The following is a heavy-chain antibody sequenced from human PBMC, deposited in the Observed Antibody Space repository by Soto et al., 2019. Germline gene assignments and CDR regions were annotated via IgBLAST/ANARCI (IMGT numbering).Heavy chain of an antibody. CDR2: IYHSGST. J-gene: IGHJ4*01. CDR1: GGSISSGGYS. Sequence: SETLSLTCAVSGGSISSGGYSWSWIRQPPGKGLEWIGYIYHSGSTYYNPSLKSRVTISVDRSKNQFSLKLSSVTAADTAVYYCARLTYCYDSSGYSLFDYWGQGTLVTVSS. CDR3: ARLTYCYDSSGYSLFDY. V-gene: IGHV4-30-2*01. D-gene: IGHD3-22*01.